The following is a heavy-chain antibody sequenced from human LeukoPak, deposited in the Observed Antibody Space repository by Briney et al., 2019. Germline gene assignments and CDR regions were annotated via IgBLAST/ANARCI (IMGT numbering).Heavy chain of an antibody. J-gene: IGHJ4*02. Sequence: GGSLRLSCAASGFTFSSYAMHWVRQAPGKGLEWMAVISYDGSNKYYADSVKGRFTISRDNSKNTLYLQMNSLRAEDTAVYYCARDPQREGLAVAGTFDYWGQGTLVTVSS. D-gene: IGHD6-19*01. CDR3: ARDPQREGLAVAGTFDY. CDR1: GFTFSSYA. CDR2: ISYDGSNK. V-gene: IGHV3-30-3*01.